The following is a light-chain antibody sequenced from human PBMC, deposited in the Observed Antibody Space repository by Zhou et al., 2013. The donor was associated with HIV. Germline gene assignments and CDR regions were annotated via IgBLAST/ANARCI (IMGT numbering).Light chain of an antibody. CDR2: SAS. V-gene: IGKV1-8*01. J-gene: IGKJ1*01. Sequence: AIRMTQSPSSLSASTGDRVTITCRASQGISSHLAWYQQKPGKAPKLLIYSASSLQSGVPSRFSGSGSGTEFTLTISSLQLEDFATYYCLQHNSLPQTFGQGTKVEIK. CDR3: LQHNSLPQT. CDR1: QGISSH.